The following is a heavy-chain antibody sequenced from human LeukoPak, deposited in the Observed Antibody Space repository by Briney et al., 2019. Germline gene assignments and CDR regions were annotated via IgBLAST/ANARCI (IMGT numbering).Heavy chain of an antibody. CDR2: ISGSGDDS. CDR1: GFTFSSYA. D-gene: IGHD3-3*01. J-gene: IGHJ4*02. V-gene: IGHV3-23*01. Sequence: GSLRLSCAASGFTFSSYALSWVRQAPGKGLEWVSVISGSGDDSYCADSVKGRFTISRDNSKNTLYLQMNSLRVEDTAVYYCAKQSRPTIGGVADYWGQGTLVTVSS. CDR3: AKQSRPTIGGVADY.